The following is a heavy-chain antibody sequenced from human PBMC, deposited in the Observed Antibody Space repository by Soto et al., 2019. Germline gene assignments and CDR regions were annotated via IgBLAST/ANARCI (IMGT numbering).Heavy chain of an antibody. CDR2: IIPVIAIV. V-gene: IGHV1-69*02. CDR3: ASLTGNSTGWVDY. J-gene: IGHJ4*02. Sequence: QVQLVQSGAEVKKPGSSVKVSCKASGGIFSSHTISWVRQAPGQGLEWMGRIIPVIAIVNYAQKFQDRATITADKSTSTAYRELSNLRPEDTAVYFCASLTGNSTGWVDYWGQGTLVTVSS. CDR1: GGIFSSHT. D-gene: IGHD6-19*01.